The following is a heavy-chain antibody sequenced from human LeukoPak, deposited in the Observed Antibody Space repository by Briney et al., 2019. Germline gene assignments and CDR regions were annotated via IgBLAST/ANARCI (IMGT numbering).Heavy chain of an antibody. J-gene: IGHJ4*02. CDR2: ISGSGGST. Sequence: GGSLRLSCAASGFTFSSYAMSWVRQAPGKGLEWVSAISGSGGSTYYADSVKGRFTISRDNSKNTLYLQMNSLRAEDTAVYYCARYYYDSSGYYYPIDYWAQGTLVTVSS. CDR3: ARYYYDSSGYYYPIDY. D-gene: IGHD3-22*01. V-gene: IGHV3-23*01. CDR1: GFTFSSYA.